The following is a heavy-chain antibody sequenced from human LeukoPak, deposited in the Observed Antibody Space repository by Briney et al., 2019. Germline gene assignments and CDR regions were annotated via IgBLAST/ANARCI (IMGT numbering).Heavy chain of an antibody. D-gene: IGHD6-13*01. J-gene: IGHJ4*02. CDR3: AKVISSSWPPFFDS. CDR1: GFTFSSYE. CDR2: ISSSGSTI. Sequence: PGGSLRLSCAASGFTFSSYEMNWVRQAPGKGLEWVSYISSSGSTIYYADSVKGRFTISRDNAKNSLYLQMNSLRAEDTAVYYCAKVISSSWPPFFDSWGQGTLVTVSS. V-gene: IGHV3-48*03.